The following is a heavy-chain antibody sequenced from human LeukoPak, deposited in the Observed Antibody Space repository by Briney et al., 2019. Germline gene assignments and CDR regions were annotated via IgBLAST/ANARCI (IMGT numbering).Heavy chain of an antibody. CDR2: ISSSSSYI. J-gene: IGHJ5*02. CDR3: ALGNVVVPAAISP. D-gene: IGHD2-2*01. V-gene: IGHV3-21*01. CDR1: GFTFSSYS. Sequence: GGSLRLSCAASGFTFSSYSMNWVRQAPGKGLEWVSSISSSSSYIYYADSVKGRFTISRGNAKNSLYLQMDSLRAEDTAVYYCALGNVVVPAAISPWGQGTLVTVSS.